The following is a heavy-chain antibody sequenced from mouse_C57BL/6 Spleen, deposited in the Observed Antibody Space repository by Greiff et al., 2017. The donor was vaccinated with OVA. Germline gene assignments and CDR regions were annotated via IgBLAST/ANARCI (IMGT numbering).Heavy chain of an antibody. J-gene: IGHJ1*03. V-gene: IGHV10-3*01. Sequence: DVKLQESGGGLVQPKGSLKLSCAASGFTFNTYAMHWVRQAPGKGLEWVARIRSKSSNYATYYADSVKDRFTISRDDSQSMLYLQMNNLKTEDTAMYYCVRDVNYGNYNWYFDVWGTGTTVTVSS. D-gene: IGHD2-1*01. CDR3: VRDVNYGNYNWYFDV. CDR1: GFTFNTYA. CDR2: IRSKSSNYAT.